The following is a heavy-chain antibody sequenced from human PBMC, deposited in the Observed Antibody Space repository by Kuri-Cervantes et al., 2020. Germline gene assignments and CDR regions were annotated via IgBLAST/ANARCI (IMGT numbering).Heavy chain of an antibody. J-gene: IGHJ4*02. V-gene: IGHV3-48*02. Sequence: GESLKISCAASGFTFSNYNMNWVRQAPGKGLEWVSYIRSSSSTIYYVDSVKGRFTISRDNAKSSLYLQMNSLRDEDTAVYYCARVDHYYDSSGWVFDYWGQGTLVTVSS. CDR1: GFTFSNYN. D-gene: IGHD3-22*01. CDR3: ARVDHYYDSSGWVFDY. CDR2: IRSSSSTI.